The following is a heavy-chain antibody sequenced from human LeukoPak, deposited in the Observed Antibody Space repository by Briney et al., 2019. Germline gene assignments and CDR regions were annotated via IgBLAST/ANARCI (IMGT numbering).Heavy chain of an antibody. CDR2: IYYSGST. CDR1: GGSISSSSYY. Sequence: SETLSLTCTVSGGSISSSSYYWGWIRQPPGKGLEWIGSIYYSGSTYYNPSLKSRVTISVDTSKNQFSLKLSSVTAADTAVYYCARARDVFRRAFDIWGQGTMVTVSS. CDR3: ARARDVFRRAFDI. J-gene: IGHJ3*02. V-gene: IGHV4-39*07. D-gene: IGHD2-21*01.